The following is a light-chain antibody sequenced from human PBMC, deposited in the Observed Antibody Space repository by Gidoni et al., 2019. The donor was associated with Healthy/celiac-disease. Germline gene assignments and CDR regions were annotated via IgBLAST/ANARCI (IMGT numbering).Light chain of an antibody. Sequence: QSVLPQPTAASGTPGQRATISCSVSRSNIGSNTVNWYQQLPRTAPKLLIYSNNQRPSGVPDRFSGSKSGTSASLAISGLQSEDEADYYCAAWDDSLNGRYVFGTGTKVTVL. J-gene: IGLJ1*01. CDR1: RSNIGSNT. CDR3: AAWDDSLNGRYV. CDR2: SNN. V-gene: IGLV1-44*01.